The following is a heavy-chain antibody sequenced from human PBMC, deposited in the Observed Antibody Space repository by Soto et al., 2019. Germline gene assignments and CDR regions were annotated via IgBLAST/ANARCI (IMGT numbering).Heavy chain of an antibody. J-gene: IGHJ4*02. CDR1: GFTFSSYA. Sequence: GGSLRLSCAASGFTFSSYAMSWVRQAPGKGLEWVSAISGSGGSTYYADSVKGRFTISRDNSKNTLYLQMNSLRAEDTAVYYCAKDRSSYDILTGYFDYWGQGTLVTVSS. CDR3: AKDRSSYDILTGYFDY. V-gene: IGHV3-23*01. D-gene: IGHD3-9*01. CDR2: ISGSGGST.